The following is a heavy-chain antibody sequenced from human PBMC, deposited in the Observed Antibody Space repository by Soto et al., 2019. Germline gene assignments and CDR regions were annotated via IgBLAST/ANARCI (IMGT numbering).Heavy chain of an antibody. J-gene: IGHJ4*02. CDR1: GLTFRTYL. V-gene: IGHV3-7*01. CDR3: ARESEDLTSNFDY. Sequence: LRLSCRTSGLTFRTYLMSWVRQAPGKGLEWVANIKTDGSEEYYADSVEGRFTISRDNAKNSLYLEMNSLRAEDTAVYYCARESEDLTSNFDYWGQGTLVTVSS. CDR2: IKTDGSEE.